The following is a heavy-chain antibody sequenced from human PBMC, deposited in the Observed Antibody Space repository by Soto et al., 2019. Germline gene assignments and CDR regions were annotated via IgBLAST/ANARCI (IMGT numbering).Heavy chain of an antibody. J-gene: IGHJ6*02. CDR3: AKDLREITFGGVIVIPGYYYYGMDV. V-gene: IGHV3-23*01. Sequence: PGGSLRLSCAASGFTFSSYEMNWVRQAPGKGLEWVSYISSSGGSTYYADSVEGRFTISRDNSKNTLYLQMNSLRAEDTAVYYCAKDLREITFGGVIVIPGYYYYGMDVWGQGTTVTVSS. D-gene: IGHD3-16*02. CDR1: GFTFSSYE. CDR2: ISSSGGST.